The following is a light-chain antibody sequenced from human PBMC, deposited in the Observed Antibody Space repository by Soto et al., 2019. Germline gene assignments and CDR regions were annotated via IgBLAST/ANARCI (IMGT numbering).Light chain of an antibody. CDR3: CSYAGSSTV. Sequence: QSVLTQPASVSGSPGQSVTISCTGTSSDVGCYNLVSWYQQHPGKAPKLMIYEGSKRPSGVSNRFSGSKSGNTASLTISGLQAEDEADYYCCSYAGSSTVFGTGTKVTVL. CDR2: EGS. V-gene: IGLV2-23*01. J-gene: IGLJ1*01. CDR1: SSDVGCYNL.